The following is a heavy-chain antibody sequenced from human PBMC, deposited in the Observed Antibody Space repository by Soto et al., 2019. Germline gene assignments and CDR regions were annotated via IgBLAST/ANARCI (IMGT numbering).Heavy chain of an antibody. CDR2: FFIGGNT. J-gene: IGHJ4*02. CDR1: GGSISSSTYY. CDR3: ASSGPLYSAVTARDY. Sequence: PSETLSLTCTVSGGSISSSTYYWGWMRQPPGKGLEWIGSFFIGGNTYYNPSLKSRVTMSLDKSNNSFSMKLASVTAADTGVYFCASSGPLYSAVTARDYWGPGLVVTVSS. D-gene: IGHD1-26*01. V-gene: IGHV4-39*02.